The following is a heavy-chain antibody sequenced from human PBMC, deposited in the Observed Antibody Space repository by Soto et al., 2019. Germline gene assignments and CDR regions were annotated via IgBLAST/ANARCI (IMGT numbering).Heavy chain of an antibody. CDR3: ARPKKEVTTMTSFDY. J-gene: IGHJ4*02. V-gene: IGHV1-69*06. D-gene: IGHD4-17*01. Sequence: GASVKVSCKASGVTFSNYAISWVRQAPGQGLEWMGGIIPIFGTANYAQKFQGRVTITADKSTSTAYMELSSLRSEDTAVYYCARPKKEVTTMTSFDYWGQGTLVTVSS. CDR2: IIPIFGTA. CDR1: GVTFSNYA.